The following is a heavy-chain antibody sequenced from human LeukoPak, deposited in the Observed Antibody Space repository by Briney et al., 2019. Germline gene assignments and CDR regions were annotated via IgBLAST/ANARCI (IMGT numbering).Heavy chain of an antibody. J-gene: IGHJ4*02. CDR2: IIPILGIA. Sequence: SVTVSCKASGGTFSSYAISWVRQAPGQGLEWMGRIIPILGIANYAQKFQGRVTITADKSTSTAYMELSSLRSEDTAVYYCAVTQYYYDSSGYYSFPYWGQGTLVTVSS. V-gene: IGHV1-69*04. CDR3: AVTQYYYDSSGYYSFPY. CDR1: GGTFSSYA. D-gene: IGHD3-22*01.